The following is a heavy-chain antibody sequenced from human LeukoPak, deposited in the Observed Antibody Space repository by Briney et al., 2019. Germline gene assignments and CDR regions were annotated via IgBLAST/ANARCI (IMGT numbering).Heavy chain of an antibody. Sequence: GSSGKVSCKTSGYTFTGNYMHWVRQAPGQGLEWMGWINPKSGDTKYAQKFQGRVTVTRDTSSSTSYLELSRLRSDDTAIYYCARSQHNTFDPWGRGTLVTVSS. CDR3: ARSQHNTFDP. V-gene: IGHV1-2*02. CDR2: INPKSGDT. D-gene: IGHD1-1*01. CDR1: GYTFTGNY. J-gene: IGHJ5*02.